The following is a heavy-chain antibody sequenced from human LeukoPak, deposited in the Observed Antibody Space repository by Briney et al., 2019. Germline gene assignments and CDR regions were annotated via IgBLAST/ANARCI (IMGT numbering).Heavy chain of an antibody. J-gene: IGHJ4*02. Sequence: SETLSLTCTVSGGSISSGGYYWSWIRQHPGKGLEWIGYIYYSGSTYYNPSLKSRVTISVDTSKNQFSLKLSSVTAADTAVYYCARGILRFLEWSPSEFDYWGQGTLVTVSS. CDR2: IYYSGST. CDR3: ARGILRFLEWSPSEFDY. CDR1: GGSISSGGYY. D-gene: IGHD3-3*01. V-gene: IGHV4-31*03.